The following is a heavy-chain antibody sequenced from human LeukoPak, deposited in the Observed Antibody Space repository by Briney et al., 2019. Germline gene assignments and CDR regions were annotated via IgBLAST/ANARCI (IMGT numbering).Heavy chain of an antibody. CDR3: ARHVYHPVTTVWAFDI. D-gene: IGHD4-17*01. J-gene: IGHJ3*02. CDR1: GYSISSGYY. Sequence: SETLSLTCAVSGYSISSGYYWGWIRQPPGQGLEWIGSIYHSGRTYYNPSLKSRVTISVDTSKNQFSLKLSSVTAADTAVYYCARHVYHPVTTVWAFDIWGQGTMVTVSS. CDR2: IYHSGRT. V-gene: IGHV4-38-2*01.